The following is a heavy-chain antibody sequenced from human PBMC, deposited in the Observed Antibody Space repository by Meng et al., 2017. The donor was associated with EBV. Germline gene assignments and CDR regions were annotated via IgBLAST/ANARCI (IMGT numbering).Heavy chain of an antibody. Sequence: VKLVTLAAGWKKPGSSVKVSCKTSGGPFRYYAISWVRQAPGQGLEWLGGFLPRLGAPNYAQKFHGRVKITADESTSTHYMDLSSLRSEDTAIYYCASESGRGYTPDYWGQGTLVTVSS. CDR2: FLPRLGAP. J-gene: IGHJ4*02. D-gene: IGHD3-10*01. CDR1: GGPFRYYA. CDR3: ASESGRGYTPDY. V-gene: IGHV1-69*01.